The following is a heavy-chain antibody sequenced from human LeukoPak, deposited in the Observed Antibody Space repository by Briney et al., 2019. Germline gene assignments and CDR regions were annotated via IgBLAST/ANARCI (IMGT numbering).Heavy chain of an antibody. Sequence: SSETLSLTCTVSGGSISSDDYYWGWIPQPPGKGLDWIGYIYYSGSTNYNTSLKSRVAISVDASKNKSSLKLSSVPAADTAVYYCARQAELVLDAFDIWGQGTMVTVSS. CDR2: IYYSGST. CDR3: ARQAELVLDAFDI. CDR1: GGSISSDDYY. V-gene: IGHV4-61*05. D-gene: IGHD6-13*01. J-gene: IGHJ3*02.